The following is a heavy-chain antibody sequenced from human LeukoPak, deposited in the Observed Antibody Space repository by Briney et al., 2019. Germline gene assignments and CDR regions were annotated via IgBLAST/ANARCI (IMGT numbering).Heavy chain of an antibody. CDR1: GYTFTSYD. CDR3: ARGGYYDSSGYGY. D-gene: IGHD3-22*01. Sequence: ASLKVSCKTSGYTFTSYDINWVRQATGQGLEWMGWMNPDSGNTGYAQKFQGRVTITRNTSISTAYMELSSLRSEDTAVYYCARGGYYDSSGYGYWGQGTLVTVSS. J-gene: IGHJ4*02. V-gene: IGHV1-8*03. CDR2: MNPDSGNT.